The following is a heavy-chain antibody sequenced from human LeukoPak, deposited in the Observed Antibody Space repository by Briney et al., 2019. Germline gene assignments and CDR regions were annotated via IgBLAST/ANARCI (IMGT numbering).Heavy chain of an antibody. J-gene: IGHJ3*02. Sequence: ASVKVSCKASGGTFSSYAISWVRQAPGQGLEWMGGIIPIFGTANYAQKFQGRVTITADESTSTAYVELSSLRSEDTAVYYCAWARCSGGSCYSVIAFDIWGQGTMVTVSS. CDR2: IIPIFGTA. D-gene: IGHD2-15*01. CDR3: AWARCSGGSCYSVIAFDI. V-gene: IGHV1-69*13. CDR1: GGTFSSYA.